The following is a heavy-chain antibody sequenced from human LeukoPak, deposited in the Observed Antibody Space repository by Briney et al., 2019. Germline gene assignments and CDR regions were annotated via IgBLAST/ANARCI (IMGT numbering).Heavy chain of an antibody. CDR1: GGSIYNHY. Sequence: SETLSLTCTVSGGSIYNHYWSWIRQPPGKGRESSGYIYYSGSTIYNPSLKSRVTISVDTSKNQFSLKLTSVTAADTAVYYCARLPSGTLNPPFDYWGQGSLVTVSS. V-gene: IGHV4-59*08. D-gene: IGHD3-10*01. CDR3: ARLPSGTLNPPFDY. J-gene: IGHJ4*02. CDR2: IYYSGST.